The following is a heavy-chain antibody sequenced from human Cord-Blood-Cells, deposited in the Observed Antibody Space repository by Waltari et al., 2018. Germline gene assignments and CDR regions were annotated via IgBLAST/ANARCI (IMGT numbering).Heavy chain of an antibody. D-gene: IGHD2-2*01. CDR3: ARGYCSSTSCWYFDL. Sequence: QVQLPESGPGLVKPSETLSLTCTVSGGSISSYYRSWLRPPPGKGLEWLGYIYYSGSTNYNPSLKSRVTRSVDTSKNQFSLKLSSVTAADTAVYYCARGYCSSTSCWYFDLWGRGTLVTVSS. V-gene: IGHV4-59*01. CDR2: IYYSGST. CDR1: GGSISSYY. J-gene: IGHJ2*01.